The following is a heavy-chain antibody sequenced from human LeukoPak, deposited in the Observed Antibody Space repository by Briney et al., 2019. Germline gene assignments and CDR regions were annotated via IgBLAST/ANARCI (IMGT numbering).Heavy chain of an antibody. J-gene: IGHJ4*02. D-gene: IGHD2-2*01. V-gene: IGHV3-30*04. Sequence: GGSLRLSCAASGFTFSSYAMHWVRQAPGKGLEGVAVISYGGSNKYYADSVKGRFTISRDNSKNTLYLQMNSLRAEDTAVYYCARVNFYQLIDYWGQGTLVTVSS. CDR3: ARVNFYQLIDY. CDR2: ISYGGSNK. CDR1: GFTFSSYA.